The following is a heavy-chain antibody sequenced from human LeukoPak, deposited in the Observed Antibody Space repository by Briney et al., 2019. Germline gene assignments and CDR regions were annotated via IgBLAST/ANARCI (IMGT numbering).Heavy chain of an antibody. CDR2: IKGDGSST. CDR3: ARPLYDTSGYYAY. Sequence: GGSLRLSCAASGFTFSSFWMYWVRQAPGKGLVWVSRIKGDGSSTSYAESVKGRFPITRDNAESTLYLQMNSLRAEDTAVYYCARPLYDTSGYYAYWGQGTLVTVSS. D-gene: IGHD3-22*01. CDR1: GFTFSSFW. J-gene: IGHJ4*02. V-gene: IGHV3-74*01.